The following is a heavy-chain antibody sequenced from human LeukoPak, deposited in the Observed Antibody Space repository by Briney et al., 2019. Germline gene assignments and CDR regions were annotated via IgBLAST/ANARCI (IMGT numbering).Heavy chain of an antibody. CDR2: IYSGGST. CDR1: GFPINSNY. CDR3: AREAVTRNYFDY. V-gene: IGHV3-53*01. J-gene: IGHJ4*02. Sequence: PGGSLGLSCAASGFPINSNYMNWVRQAPGKGLEWVSVIYSGGSTYYADSVKGRFTISRDNSKNTLYLQMNSLRAEDTAVYYCAREAVTRNYFDYWGQGTLVTVSS. D-gene: IGHD4-17*01.